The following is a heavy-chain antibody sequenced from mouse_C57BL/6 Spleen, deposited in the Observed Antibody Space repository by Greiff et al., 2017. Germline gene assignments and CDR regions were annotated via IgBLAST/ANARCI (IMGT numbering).Heavy chain of an antibody. J-gene: IGHJ1*03. CDR3: ARSDYRWYFDV. CDR2: IDPSDSYT. D-gene: IGHD2-4*01. CDR1: GYTFTSYW. Sequence: VQLQQPGAELVKPGASVKLSCKASGYTFTSYWMQWVKQRPGQGLEWIGEIDPSDSYTNYNQKFEGKATLTVDTSSSTAYMQLSSLTSEDSAVYYCARSDYRWYFDVWGTGTTVTVSS. V-gene: IGHV1-50*01.